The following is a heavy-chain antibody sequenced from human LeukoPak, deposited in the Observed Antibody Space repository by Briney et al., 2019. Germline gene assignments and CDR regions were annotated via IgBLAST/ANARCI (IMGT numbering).Heavy chain of an antibody. CDR1: GFTFGDYA. CDR2: IRSKAYGGTT. Sequence: PGGSLRLSCTASGFTFGDYAMSWVRQAPGKGLEWVGFIRSKAYGGTTEYAASVKGRFTISRDDSKSIAYLQMNSLKTEDTAVYYCTREQLISPLPPYGMDVWGQGTMVTVSS. D-gene: IGHD5-24*01. J-gene: IGHJ6*02. CDR3: TREQLISPLPPYGMDV. V-gene: IGHV3-49*04.